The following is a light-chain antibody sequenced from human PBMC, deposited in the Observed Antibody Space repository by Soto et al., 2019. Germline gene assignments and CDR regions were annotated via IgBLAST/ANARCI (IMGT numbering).Light chain of an antibody. J-gene: IGKJ5*01. V-gene: IGKV1-12*01. CDR1: QGINTW. CDR3: QQANSFPIT. CDR2: AAS. Sequence: DIEVTQSPSSLSASVGDRFTITCRASQGINTWLAWYQQKPGRAPKLLIYAASSLQSGVPSRFSGSGSGTDFTLTISSLQPEDFATYYCQQANSFPITFGQGTRLEIK.